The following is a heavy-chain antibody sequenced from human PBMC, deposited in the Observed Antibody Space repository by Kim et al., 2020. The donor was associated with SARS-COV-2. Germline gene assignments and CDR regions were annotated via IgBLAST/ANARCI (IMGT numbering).Heavy chain of an antibody. Sequence: SETLSLTCTVSGASISSNDYYWAWIRQPPGKGLEWIGNIFDSANIYYNPSLKSRAAISVDMSKNQFSLKLASVTAADTAIYYCARRSEVVVDPTAIPTFVLDSWGQGTVVTVSS. V-gene: IGHV4-39*01. CDR3: ARRSEVVVDPTAIPTFVLDS. J-gene: IGHJ4*02. CDR2: IFDSANI. CDR1: GASISSNDYY. D-gene: IGHD2-2*01.